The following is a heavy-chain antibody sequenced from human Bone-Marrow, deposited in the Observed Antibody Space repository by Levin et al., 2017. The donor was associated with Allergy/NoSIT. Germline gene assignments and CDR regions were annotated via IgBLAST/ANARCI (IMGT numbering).Heavy chain of an antibody. D-gene: IGHD2-21*01. CDR3: AKGVILYFYYGLDV. V-gene: IGHV3-23*01. Sequence: LSLTCEASGFISSRPGMTWVRQAPGKGLEWVSGITASGYGSSYADSVKGRFTISRDNVKNTVYLQMNSLRVEDTAVYYCAKGVILYFYYGLDVWGQGTTVTVSS. CDR1: GFISSRPG. J-gene: IGHJ6*02. CDR2: ITASGYGS.